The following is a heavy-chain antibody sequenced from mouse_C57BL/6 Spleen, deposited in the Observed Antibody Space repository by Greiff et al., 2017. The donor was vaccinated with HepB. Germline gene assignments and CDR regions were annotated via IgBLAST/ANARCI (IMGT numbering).Heavy chain of an antibody. CDR1: GYAFSSSW. D-gene: IGHD3-3*01. J-gene: IGHJ2*01. CDR3: ARVNQTPTRAFDY. Sequence: VQLQQSGPELVKPGASVKISCKASGYAFSSSWMNWVKQRPGKGLEWIGRIYPGDGDTNYNGKFKGKATLTADKSSSTAYMQLSSLTSEDSAVYVCARVNQTPTRAFDYWGQGTTLTVSS. CDR2: IYPGDGDT. V-gene: IGHV1-82*01.